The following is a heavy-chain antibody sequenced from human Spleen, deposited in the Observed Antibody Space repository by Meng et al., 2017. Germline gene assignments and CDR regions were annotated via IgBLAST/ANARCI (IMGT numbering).Heavy chain of an antibody. CDR1: GFTFSSYN. V-gene: IGHV3-21*06. CDR3: AREEYSAYNYVDY. D-gene: IGHD5-12*01. CDR2: ISRSSNYI. J-gene: IGHJ4*02. Sequence: GESLKISCAASGFTFSSYNMNWVRQAPGKGLEWVSVISRSSNYIYYADSVKGRFTVSRDNAKNTLYLQMNSLRAEDTAVYYCAREEYSAYNYVDYWGQGTLVTVSS.